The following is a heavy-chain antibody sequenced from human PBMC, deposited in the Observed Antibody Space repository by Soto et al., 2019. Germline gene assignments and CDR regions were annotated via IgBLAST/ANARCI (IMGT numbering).Heavy chain of an antibody. D-gene: IGHD6-6*01. V-gene: IGHV4-59*13. J-gene: IGHJ5*02. Sequence: SETLSLTCTVSGASISSYYWSWIRQPPGKGLEWIGYIYYSGSTNYNPSLKSRVTISVDTYKNQYSLKLSSVTAAATAVYYCERGKKYSAFDPWGQGTLVTVSS. CDR2: IYYSGST. CDR1: GASISSYY. CDR3: ERGKKYSAFDP.